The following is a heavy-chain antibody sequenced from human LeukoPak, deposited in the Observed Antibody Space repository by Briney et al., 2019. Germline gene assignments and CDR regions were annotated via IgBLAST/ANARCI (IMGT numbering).Heavy chain of an antibody. J-gene: IGHJ4*02. V-gene: IGHV3-9*01. CDR2: ISWNSGST. CDR1: GFTFDDYA. CDR3: AKDQTVAGPFDY. D-gene: IGHD6-19*01. Sequence: GGSLRLSCAASGFTFDDYAMHWVRQAPGRGLEWVSGISWNSGSTGYADSVKGRFTISRDNAKNSLYLQMNSLRAEDTALYYCAKDQTVAGPFDYWGQGTLVTVSS.